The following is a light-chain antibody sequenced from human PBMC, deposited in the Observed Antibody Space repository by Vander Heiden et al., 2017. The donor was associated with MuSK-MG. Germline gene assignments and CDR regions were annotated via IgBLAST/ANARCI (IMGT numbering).Light chain of an antibody. CDR1: QSVSNY. V-gene: IGKV3-11*01. CDR3: QQRNNLWT. Sequence: EIVLTQSPATLSLSPGERATLSCRASQSVSNYLAWYQQKPGQAPRLLIYDASNRANGIPDRFSGSGSGTDFTLTSSSLEPEDFAVYYCQQRNNLWTFGQGTKVEIK. J-gene: IGKJ1*01. CDR2: DAS.